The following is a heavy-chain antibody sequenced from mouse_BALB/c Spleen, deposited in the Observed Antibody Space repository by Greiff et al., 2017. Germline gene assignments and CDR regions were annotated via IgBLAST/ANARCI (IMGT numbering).Heavy chain of an antibody. CDR2: ISSGSSTI. Sequence: EVQGVESGGGLVQPGGSRKLSCAASGFTFSSFGMHWVRQAPEKGLEWVAYISSGSSTIYYADTVKGRFTISRDNPKNTLFLQMTSLRSEDTAMYYCARSGYDYDNAYWGQGTLVTVSA. J-gene: IGHJ3*01. CDR1: GFTFSSFG. CDR3: ARSGYDYDNAY. D-gene: IGHD2-4*01. V-gene: IGHV5-17*02.